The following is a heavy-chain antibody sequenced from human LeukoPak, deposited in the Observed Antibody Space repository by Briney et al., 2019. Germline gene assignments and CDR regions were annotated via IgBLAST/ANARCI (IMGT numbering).Heavy chain of an antibody. J-gene: IGHJ3*02. CDR2: FDPEDGET. CDR3: ATAQPGYCSSTSCHGDAFDI. CDR1: GYTLTELS. D-gene: IGHD2-2*01. V-gene: IGHV1-24*01. Sequence: ASVTVSCKVSGYTLTELSMHWVRQAPGKGLEWMGGFDPEDGETIYAQKFQGRVTMTEDTSTDTAYMELSSLRYEDTAVYYCATAQPGYCSSTSCHGDAFDIWGQGTMVTVSS.